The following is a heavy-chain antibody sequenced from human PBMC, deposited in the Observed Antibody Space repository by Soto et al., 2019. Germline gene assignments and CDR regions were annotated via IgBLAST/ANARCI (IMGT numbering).Heavy chain of an antibody. CDR1: GFTFSSFA. V-gene: IGHV3-23*01. CDR2: VSGSGGRT. Sequence: EVQLLESGGGLVQPGGSLRLSCAASGFTFSSFAMTWVRQAPGKGLEWVSSVSGSGGRTSYADSVKGRVTIARDKSNITLYLQINSLRAEDTAVYYCTIVANDHWGQGTLVIVSS. CDR3: TIVANDH. D-gene: IGHD5-12*01. J-gene: IGHJ4*02.